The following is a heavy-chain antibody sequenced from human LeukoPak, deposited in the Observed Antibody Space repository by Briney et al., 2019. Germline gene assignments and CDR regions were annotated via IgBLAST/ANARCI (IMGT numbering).Heavy chain of an antibody. CDR2: ISSSSSYI. J-gene: IGHJ4*02. Sequence: GGSLRLSCAASGFTFRSYSMNWVRQAPGKGLEWVSSISSSSSYIYYADSVKGRFTISRDNAKNSLYLQMNSLRAEDTAVYYCARDSVGATIGYWGQGTLVTVSS. CDR1: GFTFRSYS. V-gene: IGHV3-21*04. CDR3: ARDSVGATIGY. D-gene: IGHD1-26*01.